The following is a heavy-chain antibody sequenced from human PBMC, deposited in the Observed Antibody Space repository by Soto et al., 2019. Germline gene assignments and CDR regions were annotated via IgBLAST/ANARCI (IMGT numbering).Heavy chain of an antibody. V-gene: IGHV1-18*01. Sequence: GASVKVSCKASGYTFTNYDIIWVRQAPGQGLEWMGWIIPYNGHTNYAQKFQGRVTMTTDTSTSTAYMELRSLRSDDTAVYFCARDIGTEKFDHWGQGTLVTVS. CDR2: IIPYNGHT. D-gene: IGHD1-1*01. CDR1: GYTFTNYD. J-gene: IGHJ5*02. CDR3: ARDIGTEKFDH.